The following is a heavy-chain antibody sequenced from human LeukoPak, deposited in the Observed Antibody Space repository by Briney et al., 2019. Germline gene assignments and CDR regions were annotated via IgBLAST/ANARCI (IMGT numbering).Heavy chain of an antibody. J-gene: IGHJ6*04. Sequence: PSETLSLTCTVSGGSVSSGSYYWSWIRQPPGKGLEWIGYIYYSGSTNYNPSLKSRVTISVDTSKNQFSLKLSSVTAAGTAVYYCARVDCSSTSCYDYYYYGMDVWGKGTTVTVSS. CDR2: IYYSGST. V-gene: IGHV4-61*01. CDR3: ARVDCSSTSCYDYYYYGMDV. CDR1: GGSVSSGSYY. D-gene: IGHD2-2*01.